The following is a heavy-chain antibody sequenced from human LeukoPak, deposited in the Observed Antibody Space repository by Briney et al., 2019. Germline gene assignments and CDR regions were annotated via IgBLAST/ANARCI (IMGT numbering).Heavy chain of an antibody. CDR2: INPNIGGT. CDR1: GYTFTGYY. Sequence: ASVKVSCKASGYTFTGYYMHWVRQAPGQRLEWIGWINPNIGGTNYAQKFQGRVTMTRDTSISTAYMELSRLRSADTAVYYCARDTYYDSSGYSLDYWGQGTLVTVSS. V-gene: IGHV1-2*02. D-gene: IGHD3-22*01. J-gene: IGHJ4*02. CDR3: ARDTYYDSSGYSLDY.